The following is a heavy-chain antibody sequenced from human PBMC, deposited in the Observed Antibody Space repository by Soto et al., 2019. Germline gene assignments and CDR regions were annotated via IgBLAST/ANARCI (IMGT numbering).Heavy chain of an antibody. CDR3: AKLAGYCSGNSCHGDYAMDV. D-gene: IGHD2-2*01. Sequence: QLQLQESGPGLLKPSETLSLTRSVSGGSISSKSYSWGWIRQPPGKGLEWIGTFYYSENTYYNPSLKSRVTISVDTSKNQFSLKMSSVTAADTAVYYCAKLAGYCSGNSCHGDYAMDVWGQGTTVTVSS. V-gene: IGHV4-39*01. J-gene: IGHJ6*02. CDR1: GGSISSKSYS. CDR2: FYYSENT.